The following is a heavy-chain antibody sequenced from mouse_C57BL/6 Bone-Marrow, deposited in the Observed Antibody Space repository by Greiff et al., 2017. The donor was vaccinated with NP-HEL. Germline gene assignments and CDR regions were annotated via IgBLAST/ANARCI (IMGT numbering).Heavy chain of an antibody. J-gene: IGHJ4*01. Sequence: EVKLVESGEGLVKPGGSLKLSCAASGFTFSSYAMSWARQTPEKRLEWVAYISSGGDYIYYADTVKGRFTISRDNARNTLYLQMSSLKSEDTAMYYCTRDQRGYAMDYWGQGTSVTVSS. CDR2: ISSGGDYI. V-gene: IGHV5-9-1*02. CDR1: GFTFSSYA. CDR3: TRDQRGYAMDY.